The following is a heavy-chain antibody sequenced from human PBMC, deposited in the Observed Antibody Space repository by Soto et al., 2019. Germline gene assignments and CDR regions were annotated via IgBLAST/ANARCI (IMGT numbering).Heavy chain of an antibody. D-gene: IGHD6-19*01. J-gene: IGHJ4*02. Sequence: SVKVSCKASGYTFTSYDINWVRQATGQGLEWMGWMNPNSGNTGYAQKFQGRVTMTRNTSISTAYMELSSLRSEDTAVYYCARALSTHIAVAGMGYFDSWGPGTLVTVSS. CDR3: ARALSTHIAVAGMGYFDS. V-gene: IGHV1-8*01. CDR1: GYTFTSYD. CDR2: MNPNSGNT.